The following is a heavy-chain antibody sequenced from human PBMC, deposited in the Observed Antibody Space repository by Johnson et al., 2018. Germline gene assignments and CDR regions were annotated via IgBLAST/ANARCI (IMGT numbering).Heavy chain of an antibody. CDR2: IRSSSSYI. D-gene: IGHD3-22*01. Sequence: VQLVQSGGGLVKXGGSLRLSCAASGFTFSSYSMNWVRQAPGKGLEWVSSIRSSSSYIYYADSGKGRFPISRYNTKDTLYLQMNGLRAEDTAEYYRAKNPAPYYYDSSGLSGYYYYYYMDVWGKGTTVTVSS. CDR3: AKNPAPYYYDSSGLSGYYYYYYMDV. CDR1: GFTFSSYS. J-gene: IGHJ6*03. V-gene: IGHV3-21*01.